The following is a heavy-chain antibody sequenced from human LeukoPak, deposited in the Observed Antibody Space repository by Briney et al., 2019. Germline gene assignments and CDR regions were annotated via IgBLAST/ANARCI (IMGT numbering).Heavy chain of an antibody. V-gene: IGHV4-34*01. CDR2: INHSGST. Sequence: SETLFLTCAVYGGSFSGYYWSWIRQPPGKGLEWIGEINHSGSTNYNPSLKSRVTISVDTSKNQFSLKLSSVTAADTAVYYCARGKTYSSSRTYYMDVWGKGTTVTVSS. D-gene: IGHD6-6*01. J-gene: IGHJ6*03. CDR1: GGSFSGYY. CDR3: ARGKTYSSSRTYYMDV.